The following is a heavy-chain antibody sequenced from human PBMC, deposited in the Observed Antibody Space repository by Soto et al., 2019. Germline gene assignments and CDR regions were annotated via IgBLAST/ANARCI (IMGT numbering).Heavy chain of an antibody. J-gene: IGHJ4*01. V-gene: IGHV4-39*01. CDR2: IYYRGST. CDR1: GGSISSSRYY. D-gene: IGHD3-16*01. Sequence: PSETLSITCTVSGGSISSSRYYWGWFRQPPGKGLEWIGIIYYRGSTYYDTSLKSRVTLSVDTSKKQFSLTLSSVTAGVVAVYHGSTGCNYDCFDYWGRETLVTVTS. CDR3: STGCNYDCFDY.